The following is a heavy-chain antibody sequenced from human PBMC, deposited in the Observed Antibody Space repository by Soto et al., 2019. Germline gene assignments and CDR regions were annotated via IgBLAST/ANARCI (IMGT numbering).Heavy chain of an antibody. V-gene: IGHV1-69*04. CDR3: ARENSWVDSVVVPAAREGNWFDP. CDR2: IIPILGIA. CDR1: GGTFSSYT. J-gene: IGHJ5*02. Sequence: SVKVSCKASGGTFSSYTISWVRQAPGQGLEWMGRIIPILGIANYAQKFQGRVTITADKSTSTAYMELSSLRSEDTAVYYCARENSWVDSVVVPAAREGNWFDPWGQG. D-gene: IGHD2-2*03.